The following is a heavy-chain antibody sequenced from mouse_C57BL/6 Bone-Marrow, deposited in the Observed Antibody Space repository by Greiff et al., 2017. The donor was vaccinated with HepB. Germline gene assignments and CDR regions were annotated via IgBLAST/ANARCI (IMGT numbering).Heavy chain of an antibody. CDR3: ATTMVTTGFAY. CDR2: ISDGGSYT. V-gene: IGHV5-4*01. CDR1: GFTFSSYA. J-gene: IGHJ3*01. Sequence: EVQGVESGGGLVKPGGSLKLSCAASGFTFSSYAMSWVRQTPEKRLEWVATISDGGSYTYYPDNVKGRFTISRDNAKNNLYLQMSHLKSEDTAMYYCATTMVTTGFAYWGQGTLVTVSA. D-gene: IGHD2-2*01.